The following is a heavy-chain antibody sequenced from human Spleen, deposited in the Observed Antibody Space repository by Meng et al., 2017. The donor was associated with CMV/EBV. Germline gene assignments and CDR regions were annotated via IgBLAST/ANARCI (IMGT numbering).Heavy chain of an antibody. CDR3: AREGSSNRFDP. CDR2: IYYSGST. J-gene: IGHJ5*02. CDR1: GGSISSGGYS. D-gene: IGHD6-6*01. Sequence: CTFSGGSISSGGYSWSWIRQHPGTGLEWIGYIYYSGSTYYTPSLKSRVTISVDTSKNQFSLNLSSVTAADTAVYYCAREGSSNRFDPWGQGTLVTVSS. V-gene: IGHV4-31*03.